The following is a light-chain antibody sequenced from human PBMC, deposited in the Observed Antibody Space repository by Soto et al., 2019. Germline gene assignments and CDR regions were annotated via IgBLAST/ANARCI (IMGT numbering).Light chain of an antibody. Sequence: DIVMTQSPDSLAVSLGERATINCKSSQSVLYSSNNKNYLTWYQQKPGQPPRLLIYWASTRESGVPDRFSGSGSGTDFTLTISSLQAVDVAVYYCQHHYSTPPAFGGGTKVEIK. CDR2: WAS. J-gene: IGKJ4*02. V-gene: IGKV4-1*01. CDR3: QHHYSTPPA. CDR1: QSVLYSSNNKNY.